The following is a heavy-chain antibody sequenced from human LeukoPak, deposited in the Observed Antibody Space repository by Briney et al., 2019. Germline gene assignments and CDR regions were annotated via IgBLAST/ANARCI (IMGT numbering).Heavy chain of an antibody. CDR1: GYTFTSYY. J-gene: IGHJ3*02. CDR2: INPSGGST. V-gene: IGHV1-46*01. CDR3: ARFKRGDSSGPSDAFDI. Sequence: GASVKVSCKASGYTFTSYYMHWVRQAPGQGLEWMGIINPSGGSTSYAQKFQGRVTMTRDTSTSTVYMELSSLRSEDTAVYYCARFKRGDSSGPSDAFDIWGQGTMVTVSS. D-gene: IGHD3-22*01.